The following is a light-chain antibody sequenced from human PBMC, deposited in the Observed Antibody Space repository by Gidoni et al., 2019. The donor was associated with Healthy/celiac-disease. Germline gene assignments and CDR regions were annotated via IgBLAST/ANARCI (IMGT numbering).Light chain of an antibody. CDR2: GNS. Sequence: QSVLPQPPSVSGAPGQRVTISCTGSSSNIGAGYDVHWYQQLPGTAPKLLIYGNSNRPSGVPDRFSCSKSGTSSSLAITGLQAEDEADYYCQSYDSSLSGSKVFGGGTKLTVL. J-gene: IGLJ2*01. CDR3: QSYDSSLSGSKV. V-gene: IGLV1-40*01. CDR1: SSNIGAGYD.